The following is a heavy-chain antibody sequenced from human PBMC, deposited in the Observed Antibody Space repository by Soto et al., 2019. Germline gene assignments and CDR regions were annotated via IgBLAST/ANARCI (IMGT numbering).Heavy chain of an antibody. D-gene: IGHD3-10*01. J-gene: IGHJ6*02. V-gene: IGHV3-30-3*01. Sequence: GGSLRLSCAASGFTFSSYAMHWVRQAPGKGLEWVAVISYDGSNKYYADSVKGRFTISRDNSKNTLYLQMNSLRAEDTAVYYCARDIIDLWGSYYNPGGYYYGMDVWGQGTTVTVSS. CDR2: ISYDGSNK. CDR3: ARDIIDLWGSYYNPGGYYYGMDV. CDR1: GFTFSSYA.